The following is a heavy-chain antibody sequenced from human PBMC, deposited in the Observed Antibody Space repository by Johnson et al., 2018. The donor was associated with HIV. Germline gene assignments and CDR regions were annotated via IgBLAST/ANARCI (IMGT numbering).Heavy chain of an antibody. CDR2: IYSGGST. CDR3: AKDQWSSSWTNDAFDI. Sequence: VQLVESGGGLVQRGGSLRLSCVASGFSVSCNYMSWVRQAPGKGLEWVSVIYSGGSTYHADSVKGRFTISRDNSKNTLYVQMNSLRAEDTSVYYCAKDQWSSSWTNDAFDIWGQGTMVTVSS. D-gene: IGHD6-13*01. J-gene: IGHJ3*02. V-gene: IGHV3-66*02. CDR1: GFSVSCNY.